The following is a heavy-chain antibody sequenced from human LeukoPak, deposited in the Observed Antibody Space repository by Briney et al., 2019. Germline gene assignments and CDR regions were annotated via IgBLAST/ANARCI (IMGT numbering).Heavy chain of an antibody. CDR2: IRYDGSNK. V-gene: IGHV3-30*02. CDR3: AKDLRSITIFGVVTPGAFDI. J-gene: IGHJ3*02. D-gene: IGHD3-3*01. CDR1: GFTFSSYG. Sequence: GGSLRLSCAASGFTFSSYGMHWVRQAPGKGLEWVAFIRYDGSNKYYADSVKGRFTISRDNSKNTLYLQMNSLRAEDTAVYYCAKDLRSITIFGVVTPGAFDIWGQGTMVIVSS.